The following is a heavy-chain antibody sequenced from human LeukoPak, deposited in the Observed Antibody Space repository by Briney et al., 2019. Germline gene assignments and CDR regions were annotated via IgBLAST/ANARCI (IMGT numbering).Heavy chain of an antibody. J-gene: IGHJ5*02. Sequence: SETLSLTCTVSGGSISSGSYYWSWIRQPAGKGLEWIGRIYTSGNTNYNPSLRSRVTISVDTSKNQFSLKLSSVTAADTAVYYWARGDYYDSSGYYRNWFDPWGQGTLVTVSS. CDR3: ARGDYYDSSGYYRNWFDP. CDR2: IYTSGNT. V-gene: IGHV4-61*02. CDR1: GGSISSGSYY. D-gene: IGHD3-22*01.